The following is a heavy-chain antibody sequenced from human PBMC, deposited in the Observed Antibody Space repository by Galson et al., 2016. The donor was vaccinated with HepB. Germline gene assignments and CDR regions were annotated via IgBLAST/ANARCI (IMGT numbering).Heavy chain of an antibody. V-gene: IGHV3-23*01. D-gene: IGHD4-23*01. CDR3: AIDSVGGPKSNFPDS. Sequence: SLRLSCAASGFSIQMYAINWVRQAPGKGLEWVSSINNGGGTTRYGDFVQGRFTISRDTSKNMVFLDMNRLRAEDTAVYYCAIDSVGGPKSNFPDSWGQGTLVTVSS. J-gene: IGHJ5*01. CDR1: GFSIQMYA. CDR2: INNGGGTT.